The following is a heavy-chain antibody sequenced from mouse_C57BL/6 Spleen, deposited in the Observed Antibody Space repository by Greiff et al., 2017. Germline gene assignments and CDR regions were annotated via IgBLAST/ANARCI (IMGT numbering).Heavy chain of an antibody. Sequence: EVKVEESGGGLVQPGGSMKLSCVASGFTFSNYWMNWVRQSPEKGLEWVAQIRSKSDNYATPYAVSVKGRFTISRDDSKRCVYLQMNNLRAEDTGIYDGASYDGSLMDDWGQGTSVTVSA. J-gene: IGHJ4*01. CDR1: GFTFSNYW. V-gene: IGHV6-3*01. D-gene: IGHD2-3*01. CDR3: ASYDGSLMDD. CDR2: IRSKSDNYAT.